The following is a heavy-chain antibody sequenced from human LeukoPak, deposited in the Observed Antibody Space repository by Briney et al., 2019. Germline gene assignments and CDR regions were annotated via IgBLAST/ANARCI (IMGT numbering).Heavy chain of an antibody. D-gene: IGHD6-6*01. Sequence: ASETLSLTCTVSGGSISSSSYYWGWIRQPPGKGLEWIGSIYYSGSTYYNPSLKSRVTISVDTSKNQFSLKLSSVTAADTAVYYCARHDDLRGGAARRGIDYWGQGTLVTVSS. J-gene: IGHJ4*02. CDR1: GGSISSSSYY. V-gene: IGHV4-39*01. CDR3: ARHDDLRGGAARRGIDY. CDR2: IYYSGST.